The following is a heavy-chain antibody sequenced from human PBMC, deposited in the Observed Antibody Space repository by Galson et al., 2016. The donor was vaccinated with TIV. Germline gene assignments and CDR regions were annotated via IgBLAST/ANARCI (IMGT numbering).Heavy chain of an antibody. CDR1: GNSLNELV. D-gene: IGHD2/OR15-2a*01. CDR3: ASVAWFPGLSLDN. J-gene: IGHJ4*02. V-gene: IGHV1-24*01. CDR2: FDPEQHKK. Sequence: SVKVSCKVSGNSLNELVMHWVRQAPGKGLEWMAGFDPEQHKKIYAQKLQGRVTLTEDTSTDTAFLELSSLSFEDTAVYYCASVAWFPGLSLDNWGQGTLVIVSS.